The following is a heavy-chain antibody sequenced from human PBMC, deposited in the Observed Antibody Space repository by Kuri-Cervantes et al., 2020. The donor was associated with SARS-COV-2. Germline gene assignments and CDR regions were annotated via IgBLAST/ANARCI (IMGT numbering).Heavy chain of an antibody. CDR2: IIPILGIA. D-gene: IGHD3-22*01. CDR3: ARDCYYDSSGYYYEGGYYFDY. J-gene: IGHJ4*02. V-gene: IGHV1-69*04. Sequence: SVKVSCKASGGTFSSYAISWVRQAPGQGLEWMGRIIPILGIANYAQKFQGRVTITADKSTSTAYMELSSLRSEDTAVYYCARDCYYDSSGYYYEGGYYFDYWGQGTLVTRYS. CDR1: GGTFSSYA.